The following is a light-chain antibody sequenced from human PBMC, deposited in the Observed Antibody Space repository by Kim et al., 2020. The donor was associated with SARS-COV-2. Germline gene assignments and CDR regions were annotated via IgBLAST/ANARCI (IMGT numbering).Light chain of an antibody. CDR1: KLGEKY. CDR3: QTWDSITVV. J-gene: IGLJ2*01. Sequence: SYELTQPPSVSVSPGQTASITCSGDKLGEKYACWYQQKSGQSPVLVIYQDTKRPSGIPERFSGSNSGNTATLTISGTQAMDEADYYCQTWDSITVVFGGGTQLTVL. V-gene: IGLV3-1*01. CDR2: QDT.